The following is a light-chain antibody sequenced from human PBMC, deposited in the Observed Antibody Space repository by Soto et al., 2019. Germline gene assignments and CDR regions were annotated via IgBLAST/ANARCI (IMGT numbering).Light chain of an antibody. CDR2: DAS. CDR1: QRVSSY. V-gene: IGKV3-11*01. CDR3: QQRSNWPPIT. Sequence: EILLTQSPATLSLSPGERATLSCRASQRVSSYLAWYQQKPGQAPRLLIYDASNRATGIPARFSGSGSGTDFTLTISSLEPEDFAVYYCQQRSNWPPITFGQGTRLEIK. J-gene: IGKJ5*01.